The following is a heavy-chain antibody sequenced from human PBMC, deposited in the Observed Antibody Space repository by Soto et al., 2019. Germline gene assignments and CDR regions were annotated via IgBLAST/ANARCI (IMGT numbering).Heavy chain of an antibody. D-gene: IGHD5-18*01. Sequence: PSETLSLTCVVYGGSFSGIYWSWIRQPPGKGLEWIGEINHSGSTNYSPSLESRVTISLDTSNNQFSLKLSSVTAADTAVYYCARGPGYSYGYSVYYYYYGMDVWGQGTTGTVSS. J-gene: IGHJ6*02. V-gene: IGHV4-34*01. CDR3: ARGPGYSYGYSVYYYYYGMDV. CDR1: GGSFSGIY. CDR2: INHSGST.